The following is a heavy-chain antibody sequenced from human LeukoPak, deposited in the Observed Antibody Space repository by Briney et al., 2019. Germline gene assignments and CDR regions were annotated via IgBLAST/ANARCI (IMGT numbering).Heavy chain of an antibody. CDR1: GFTFSSYA. V-gene: IGHV3-30-3*01. J-gene: IGHJ4*02. CDR3: AKEGGNSFLALGRADYFDY. Sequence: GGSLRLSCTASGFTFSSYAMHWVRQAPGKGLEWVAVISFDGSNKYYADSVKGRFTISRDNSKNTLYLQMNSLRAEDTAVYYCAKEGGNSFLALGRADYFDYWGQGTLVTVSS. D-gene: IGHD4-23*01. CDR2: ISFDGSNK.